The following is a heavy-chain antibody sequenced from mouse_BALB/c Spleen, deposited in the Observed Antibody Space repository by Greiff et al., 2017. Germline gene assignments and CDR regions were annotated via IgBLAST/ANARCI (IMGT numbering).Heavy chain of an antibody. V-gene: IGHV1S29*02. J-gene: IGHJ2*01. CDR1: GYTFTDYN. D-gene: IGHD4-1*01. Sequence: VQLQQSGPELVKPGASVKISCKASGYTFTDYNMHWVKQSHGKSLEWIGYIYPYNGGTGYNQKVKSKATLTVDNSSSTAYMELRSLTSEDSAVYYCARRGWDRYYFDYWGQGTTLTVAS. CDR2: IYPYNGGT. CDR3: ARRGWDRYYFDY.